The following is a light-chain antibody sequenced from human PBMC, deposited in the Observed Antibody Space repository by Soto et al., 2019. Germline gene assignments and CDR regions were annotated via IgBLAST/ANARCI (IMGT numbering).Light chain of an antibody. CDR1: QSVSNNY. Sequence: EIVLTQSPGTLSLSPVERATLSCRTSQSVSNNYLAWYQQKPGQSPRLLIYDASNRATGIPARFSGSGSGTDFTLSISTLEPEDFAVYYCQQRNYPLTFGGGTKVDIK. CDR3: QQRNYPLT. V-gene: IGKV3D-20*02. CDR2: DAS. J-gene: IGKJ4*01.